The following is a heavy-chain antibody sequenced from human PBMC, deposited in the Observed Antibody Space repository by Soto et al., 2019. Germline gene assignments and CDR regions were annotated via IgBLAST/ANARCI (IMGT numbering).Heavy chain of an antibody. CDR3: AKEESSSHQLGY. J-gene: IGHJ4*02. Sequence: EVQLLDSGGGLVQPGGSLRLSCAASGFTFTSYAMSWVRQAPGKGLEWVSAISGRGGSTYYADSVRGRCTISRDNSKKTLYLQMNSLIADDTAVYYCAKEESSSHQLGYWGQGTLVTVSS. D-gene: IGHD6-6*01. CDR1: GFTFTSYA. V-gene: IGHV3-23*01. CDR2: ISGRGGST.